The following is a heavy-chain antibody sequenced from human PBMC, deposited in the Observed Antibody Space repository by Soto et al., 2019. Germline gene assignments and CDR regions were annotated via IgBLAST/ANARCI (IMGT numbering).Heavy chain of an antibody. J-gene: IGHJ4*02. CDR2: INAGNGNT. V-gene: IGHV1-3*01. CDR1: GYTFTSYA. CDR3: ARGLTYYYDSSGYYPDY. Sequence: ASVKVSCKASGYTFTSYAMHWVRQAPGQRLEWMGWINAGNGNTKYSQKFQGRVTITRDTSASTAYMELSSLRSEDTAVYYCARGLTYYYDSSGYYPDYWGQGTLVTVSS. D-gene: IGHD3-22*01.